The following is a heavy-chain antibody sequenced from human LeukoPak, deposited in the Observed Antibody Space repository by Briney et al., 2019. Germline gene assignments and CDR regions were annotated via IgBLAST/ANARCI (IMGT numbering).Heavy chain of an antibody. D-gene: IGHD3-16*01. CDR1: GGTLSSYA. Sequence: ASVKVSCKASGGTLSSYAISWVRQAPGQGLEWMGGIIPIFGTANYAQKFQGRVTITADESTSTAYMELSSLRSEDTAVYYCARDPRITPLDGTPAEYFQHWGQGTLVTVSS. CDR3: ARDPRITPLDGTPAEYFQH. CDR2: IIPIFGTA. J-gene: IGHJ1*01. V-gene: IGHV1-69*13.